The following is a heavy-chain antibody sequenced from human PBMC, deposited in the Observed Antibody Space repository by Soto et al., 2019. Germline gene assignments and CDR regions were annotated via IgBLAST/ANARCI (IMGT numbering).Heavy chain of an antibody. CDR2: ISAYNGNT. D-gene: IGHD2-15*01. V-gene: IGHV1-18*04. J-gene: IGHJ6*02. Sequence: QVQLVQSGAEVKKPGASVKVSCKASGYTFTSYGISWVRQAPGQGLEWMGWISAYNGNTNYAQKLQGRVTMTTDTAASTAYMELRSLRSDDTAVYYCARAPPVTVVAYYYYGMDVWGQGTTVTVSS. CDR1: GYTFTSYG. CDR3: ARAPPVTVVAYYYYGMDV.